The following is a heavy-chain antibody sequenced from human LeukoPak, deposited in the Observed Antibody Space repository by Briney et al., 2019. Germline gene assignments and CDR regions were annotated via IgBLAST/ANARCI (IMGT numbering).Heavy chain of an antibody. CDR2: ISGSGAST. J-gene: IGHJ6*03. Sequence: GGSLRLSCAASGFTFSSYAMSWVRQAPGKGLEWVSAISGSGASTYYADSVKGRFTISRDNSKNTLYLQMNSLRAEDTAVYYCARSELGYNYYYMDVWGKGTTVTISS. D-gene: IGHD3-10*01. CDR3: ARSELGYNYYYMDV. V-gene: IGHV3-23*01. CDR1: GFTFSSYA.